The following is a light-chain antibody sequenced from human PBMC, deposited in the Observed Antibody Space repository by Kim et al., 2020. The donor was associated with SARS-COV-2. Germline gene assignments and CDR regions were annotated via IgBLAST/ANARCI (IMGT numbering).Light chain of an antibody. CDR3: AAWDDSLSGPV. J-gene: IGLJ2*01. Sequence: QSALTQPPSASETPGQRVTISCSGSSSNIGRNYVYWYQQLPGTAPKLLVYRNNQRPSGVPDRFSVSKSDTSASLAISGLRSEDEADYYCAAWDDSLSGPVFGGGTQLTVL. CDR1: SSNIGRNY. CDR2: RNN. V-gene: IGLV1-47*01.